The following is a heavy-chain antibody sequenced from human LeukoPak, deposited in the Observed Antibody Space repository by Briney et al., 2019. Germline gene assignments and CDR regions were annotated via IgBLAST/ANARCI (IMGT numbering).Heavy chain of an antibody. CDR2: INDAGGST. V-gene: IGHV3-23*01. CDR3: AKEIDSSWFNGAFDI. Sequence: GGSLRLSCAAPGFTFSNYAVTWVRQAPGKGLEWVSPINDAGGSTYYADSVKGRFTISRDNSKNTLYLQMNSLRAEDTAVYYCAKEIDSSWFNGAFDIWGQGTMVTVSS. J-gene: IGHJ3*02. CDR1: GFTFSNYA. D-gene: IGHD6-13*01.